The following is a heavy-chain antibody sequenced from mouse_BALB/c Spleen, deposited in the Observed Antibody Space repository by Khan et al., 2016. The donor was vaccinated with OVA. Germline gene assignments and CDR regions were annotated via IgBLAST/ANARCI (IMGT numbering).Heavy chain of an antibody. CDR1: GFNIKDTY. Sequence: VQLQQPGAELVKPGASVKLSCTASGFNIKDTYIHWVKQRHEQGLEWIGRIDPAYGKTKYDPKIQGKATITADTSSNTAYLHLSSLTSDDTAVYYCTDSVLLYAMDYWGQGTSVTVSS. J-gene: IGHJ4*01. V-gene: IGHV14-3*02. D-gene: IGHD1-2*01. CDR3: TDSVLLYAMDY. CDR2: IDPAYGKT.